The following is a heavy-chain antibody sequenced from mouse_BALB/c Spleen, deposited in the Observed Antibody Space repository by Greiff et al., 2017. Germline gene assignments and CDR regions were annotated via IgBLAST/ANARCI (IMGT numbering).Heavy chain of an antibody. Sequence: EVMLVESGAELVKPGASVKLSCTASGFNIKDTYMHWVKQRPEQGLEWIGRIDPANGNTKYDPKFQGKATITADTSSNTAYLQLSSLTSEDTAVYYCARATMITFAYWGQGTLVTVSA. J-gene: IGHJ3*01. D-gene: IGHD2-4*01. CDR3: ARATMITFAY. V-gene: IGHV14-3*02. CDR2: IDPANGNT. CDR1: GFNIKDTY.